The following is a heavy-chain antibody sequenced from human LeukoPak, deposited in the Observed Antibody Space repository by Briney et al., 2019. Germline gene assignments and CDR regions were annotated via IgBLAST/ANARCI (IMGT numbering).Heavy chain of an antibody. Sequence: GESLKISCKGSGYSFTSYWISWVRQMPGKGLEWMGRIDPRDSYTNYSPSFQGHVTISADRSISTAYLQWSSLKASDTAMYYCARQDSSRWYLDYWGQGTLVTVSP. CDR1: GYSFTSYW. CDR2: IDPRDSYT. CDR3: ARQDSSRWYLDY. J-gene: IGHJ4*02. V-gene: IGHV5-10-1*01. D-gene: IGHD6-13*01.